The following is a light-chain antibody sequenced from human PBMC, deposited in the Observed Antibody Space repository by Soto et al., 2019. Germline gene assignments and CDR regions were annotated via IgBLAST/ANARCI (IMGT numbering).Light chain of an antibody. CDR2: DAS. J-gene: IGKJ3*01. Sequence: EIVLTQSPATLSLSPGERATLSCRASQGVSSYLAWYQQKPGQAPRLLIYDASNRATGIPARFSGSGPGTDFTLTISSLEPEDFAVYYCQQRSNPIFTFGPGTKVDIK. CDR1: QGVSSY. CDR3: QQRSNPIFT. V-gene: IGKV3D-11*01.